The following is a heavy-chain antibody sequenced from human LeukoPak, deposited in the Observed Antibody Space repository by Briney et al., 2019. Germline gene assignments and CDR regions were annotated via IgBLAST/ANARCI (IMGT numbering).Heavy chain of an antibody. V-gene: IGHV4-30-4*01. CDR3: GRGSVVTWGWFDP. D-gene: IGHD2-21*02. CDR1: GGSISSGDYY. Sequence: SETLSLTCTVSGGSISSGDYYWSWIRQPPGKGLEWIGYIYYSGSTYYNPSLKSRVTISVDTSKNQFSLKLSSVTAADTAVYYCGRGSVVTWGWFDPWGQGTLVTVSS. J-gene: IGHJ5*02. CDR2: IYYSGST.